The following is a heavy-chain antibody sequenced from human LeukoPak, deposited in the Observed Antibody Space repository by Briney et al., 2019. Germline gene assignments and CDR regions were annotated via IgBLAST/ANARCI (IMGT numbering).Heavy chain of an antibody. CDR3: ASGYCSSTSCLSHYYYYYGMDV. D-gene: IGHD2-2*01. J-gene: IGHJ6*04. V-gene: IGHV4-34*01. CDR2: INHSGST. Sequence: SETLSLTCAVYGGSFSGYYWSWIRQPPGKGLEWIGEINHSGSTNYNPSLKSRVTISVDTSKNQFSLKLSSATAADMAVYYCASGYCSSTSCLSHYYYYYGMDVWGKGTTVTVSS. CDR1: GGSFSGYY.